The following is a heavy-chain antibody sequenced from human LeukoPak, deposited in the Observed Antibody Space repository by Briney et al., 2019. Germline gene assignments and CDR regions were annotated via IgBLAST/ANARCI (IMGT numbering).Heavy chain of an antibody. D-gene: IGHD3-9*01. V-gene: IGHV3-53*01. CDR3: ARDHYDVLTGYTPLGY. J-gene: IGHJ4*02. CDR2: IYSGGST. Sequence: GGSLRLSCAASGFTVSSNYMSWVRQAPGKGLEWVSVIYSGGSTYYADSVKGRFTISRDNSKNTLYLQMNSLRAEDTAVYFCARDHYDVLTGYTPLGYWGQGTLVTVSS. CDR1: GFTVSSNY.